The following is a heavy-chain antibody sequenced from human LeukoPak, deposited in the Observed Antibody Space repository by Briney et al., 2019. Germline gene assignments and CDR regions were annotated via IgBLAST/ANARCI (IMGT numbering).Heavy chain of an antibody. J-gene: IGHJ5*02. Sequence: SVRVSCKASGYNFTGYYMHWVRQAPGQGLEWMGGIIPIFGTANYAQKFQGRVTITADKSTSTAYMELSSLRSEDTAVYYCARAVVDTSMVTFAHWGQGTLVTVSS. D-gene: IGHD5-18*01. CDR2: IIPIFGTA. V-gene: IGHV1-69*06. CDR3: ARAVVDTSMVTFAH. CDR1: GYNFTGYY.